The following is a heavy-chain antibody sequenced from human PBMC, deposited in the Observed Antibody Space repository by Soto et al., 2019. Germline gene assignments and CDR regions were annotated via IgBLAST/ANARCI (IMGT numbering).Heavy chain of an antibody. J-gene: IGHJ4*02. Sequence: QVQLVQSGAEVKKPGASVKVSCKASGYTFTGYYMHWVRQAPGQGLEWMGWINPNSGGTNYAQKFQGWVTMTRDTSISTAYMELSRLRSDDTAVYYCARDPRGWGSGSYYDYWGQGTLVTVSS. D-gene: IGHD3-10*01. V-gene: IGHV1-2*04. CDR2: INPNSGGT. CDR1: GYTFTGYY. CDR3: ARDPRGWGSGSYYDY.